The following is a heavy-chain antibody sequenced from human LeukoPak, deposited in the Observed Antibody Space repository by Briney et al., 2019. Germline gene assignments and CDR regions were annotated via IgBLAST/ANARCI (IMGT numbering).Heavy chain of an antibody. CDR2: IYTGGNT. J-gene: IGHJ4*02. V-gene: IGHV3-53*01. Sequence: GGSLRLSCAASGFTFSSYAIHWVRQAPGKGLEWVSTIYTGGNTYYAASVKGRFTISRDFSKNTVFLHMNSLRAEDTAMYYCARGDDSGYYDYFDYWGQGALVTVSS. CDR1: GFTFSSYA. D-gene: IGHD3-22*01. CDR3: ARGDDSGYYDYFDY.